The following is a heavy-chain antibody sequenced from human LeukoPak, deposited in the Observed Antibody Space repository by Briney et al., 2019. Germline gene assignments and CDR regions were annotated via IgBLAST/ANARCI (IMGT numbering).Heavy chain of an antibody. CDR1: GYTFTGYY. J-gene: IGHJ4*02. D-gene: IGHD2-2*01. Sequence: ASVKVSCKASGYTFTGYYMHWVRQAPGQGLEWMGWISPNSGGTNYAQKFQGRVTMTRDTSISTAYMELSRLRSDDTAVYYCARDSCSSTSCPIDYWGQGTLVTVSS. CDR3: ARDSCSSTSCPIDY. CDR2: ISPNSGGT. V-gene: IGHV1-2*02.